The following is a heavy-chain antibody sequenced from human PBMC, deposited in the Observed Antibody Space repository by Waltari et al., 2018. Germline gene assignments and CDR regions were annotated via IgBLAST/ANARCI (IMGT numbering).Heavy chain of an antibody. CDR3: TREFGETTVTFDWFDP. J-gene: IGHJ5*02. D-gene: IGHD4-17*01. CDR2: IRSNAYGGTT. V-gene: IGHV3-49*03. CDR1: GFTFGDYA. Sequence: EVQLVESGGGLVQPGRSLRLSCTASGFTFGDYAMSWFRQAPGKGLEWVGFIRSNAYGGTTEYAASVKGRFTISRDDSKSIAYLQMNSLKTEDTAVYYCTREFGETTVTFDWFDPWGQGTLVTVSS.